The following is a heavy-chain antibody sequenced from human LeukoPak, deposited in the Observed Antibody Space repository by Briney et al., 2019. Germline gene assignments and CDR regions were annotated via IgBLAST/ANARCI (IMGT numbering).Heavy chain of an antibody. J-gene: IGHJ4*02. D-gene: IGHD4-23*01. CDR3: ARDHYGGKVFDY. CDR1: GFTVSSNY. V-gene: IGHV3-66*01. Sequence: GGSLRLSCAASGFTVSSNYMTWVRQAPGKGLEWVSVVYGGDSTYYADSVKGRFTISRDNAKNSLYLQMNSLRAEDTAVYYCARDHYGGKVFDYWGQGTLLTVSS. CDR2: VYGGDST.